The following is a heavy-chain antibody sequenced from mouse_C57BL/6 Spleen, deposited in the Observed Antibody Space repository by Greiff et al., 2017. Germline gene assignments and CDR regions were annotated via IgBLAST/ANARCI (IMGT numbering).Heavy chain of an antibody. V-gene: IGHV1-26*01. CDR2: INPNNGGT. D-gene: IGHD2-4*01. J-gene: IGHJ3*01. CDR1: GYTFTDYY. Sequence: EVQLQQSGPELVKPGASVKISCKASGYTFTDYYMNWVKQSHGKSLEWIGDINPNNGGTSYNQKFKGKATLTVDKSSSTAYMELRSLTSEDSAVYYCGPYDYEFAYWGQGTLVTVSA. CDR3: GPYDYEFAY.